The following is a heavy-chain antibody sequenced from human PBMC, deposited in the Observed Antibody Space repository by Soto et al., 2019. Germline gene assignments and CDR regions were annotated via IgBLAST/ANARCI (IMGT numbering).Heavy chain of an antibody. V-gene: IGHV4-4*07. J-gene: IGHJ5*02. CDR3: VRDGSKTLRDLFDP. CDR1: GGSISKFY. CDR2: VYATGTT. Sequence: QVQLQESGPGVVKPSETLSLSCSVSGGSISKFYWSWIRKTAGKGLEWMGRVYATGTTDYNPSLRNRVKMSVDISKNTFSLKRTSLAAPDTGVYYCVRDGSKTLRDLFDPCGQGKLFTLSS.